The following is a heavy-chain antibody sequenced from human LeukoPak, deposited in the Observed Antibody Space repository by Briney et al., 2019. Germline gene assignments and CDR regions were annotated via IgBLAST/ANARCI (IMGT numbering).Heavy chain of an antibody. CDR2: ISGDGDNT. CDR3: AKGVRSGTYYNCFDP. V-gene: IGHV3-43*02. Sequence: PGGSLRLSCVASGFTVDDYALHWVRQARAKGLEWISVISGDGDNTHYADSVKGRFTISRDNSKNSLYLQMSSLRADDTALYYCAKGVRSGTYYNCFDPWGQGTLVTVSS. CDR1: GFTVDDYA. J-gene: IGHJ5*02. D-gene: IGHD1-26*01.